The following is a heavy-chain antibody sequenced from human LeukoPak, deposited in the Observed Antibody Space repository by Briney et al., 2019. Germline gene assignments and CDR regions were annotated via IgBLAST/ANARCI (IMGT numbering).Heavy chain of an antibody. V-gene: IGHV1-8*03. CDR3: ASHYYDSSGYAFDI. J-gene: IGHJ3*02. Sequence: ASVKVSCKASGYTFTGYYMHWVRQATGQGLEWMGWMNPNSGNTGYAQKFQGRVTITRNTSISTAYMELSSLRSEDTAVYYCASHYYDSSGYAFDIWGQGTMVTVSS. CDR2: MNPNSGNT. D-gene: IGHD3-22*01. CDR1: GYTFTGYY.